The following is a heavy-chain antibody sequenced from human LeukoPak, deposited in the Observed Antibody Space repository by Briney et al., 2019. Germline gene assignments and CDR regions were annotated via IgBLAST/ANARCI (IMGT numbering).Heavy chain of an antibody. Sequence: PVKVSCKASGGTFSSYAISWVRQAPGQGLEWMGGIIPIFGTANYAQKFQGRVTITADKSTSTAYMELSSLRSEDTAVYYCARARSQLWLKYYYYYMDVWGKGTTVTVSS. CDR2: IIPIFGTA. CDR3: ARARSQLWLKYYYYYMDV. V-gene: IGHV1-69*06. J-gene: IGHJ6*03. CDR1: GGTFSSYA. D-gene: IGHD5-18*01.